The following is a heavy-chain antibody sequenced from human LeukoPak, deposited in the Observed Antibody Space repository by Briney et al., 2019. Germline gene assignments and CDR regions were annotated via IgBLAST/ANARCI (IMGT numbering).Heavy chain of an antibody. CDR3: AKDWSTYRSSYYFDS. Sequence: PGGSLRLSCAAAGFTFSSHAMNWARQAPGKGLEWVSGVSAAGGSTYYAASVKGRFTISRDNSGNMLFLQMNTLRAEDTAIYYCAKDWSTYRSSYYFDSWGQGTLVTVSA. CDR1: GFTFSSHA. D-gene: IGHD4-11*01. CDR2: VSAAGGST. J-gene: IGHJ4*02. V-gene: IGHV3-23*01.